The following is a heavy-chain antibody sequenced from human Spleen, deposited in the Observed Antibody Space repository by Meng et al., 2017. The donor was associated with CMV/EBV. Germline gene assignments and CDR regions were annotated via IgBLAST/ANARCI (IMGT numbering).Heavy chain of an antibody. J-gene: IGHJ5*02. CDR1: GFTVSSNY. CDR3: AKGAGILWFGPFDP. V-gene: IGHV3-53*05. D-gene: IGHD3-10*01. Sequence: GESLKISCAASGFTVSSNYMSWVRQAPGKGLEWVSVIYSGGSTYYADSVKGRFTISRDNSKNTLYLQMNSLRAEDTAFYYCAKGAGILWFGPFDPWGQGTLVTVSS. CDR2: IYSGGST.